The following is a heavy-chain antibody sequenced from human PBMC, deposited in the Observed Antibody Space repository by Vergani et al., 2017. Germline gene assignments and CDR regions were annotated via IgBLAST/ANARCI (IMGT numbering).Heavy chain of an antibody. Sequence: QVQLQESGPGLVKPSETLSLTCTVSGGSISSYYWSWIRQPPGKGLEWIGYIYYSGSTNYNPSLKSRVTISVDTSKNQFSLKLSSVTAADTAVYYCARDRTIAAASIGAFDIWGQGTMVTVSS. CDR3: ARDRTIAAASIGAFDI. V-gene: IGHV4-59*01. D-gene: IGHD6-13*01. CDR2: IYYSGST. J-gene: IGHJ3*02. CDR1: GGSISSYY.